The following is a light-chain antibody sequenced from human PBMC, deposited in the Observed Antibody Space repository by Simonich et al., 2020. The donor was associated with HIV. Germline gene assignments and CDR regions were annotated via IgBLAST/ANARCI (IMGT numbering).Light chain of an antibody. CDR2: DVS. CDR1: QSISSW. Sequence: DIQMTQSPSTLSASVGDRVTITCRASQSISSWLAWYQQKPGKAPKLLIYDVSNLETGVPSRFSGSGSGTDFTFTISSLQSEDFATYYCQQYNRYSPRTFGQGTKVEIK. V-gene: IGKV1-5*01. J-gene: IGKJ1*01. CDR3: QQYNRYSPRT.